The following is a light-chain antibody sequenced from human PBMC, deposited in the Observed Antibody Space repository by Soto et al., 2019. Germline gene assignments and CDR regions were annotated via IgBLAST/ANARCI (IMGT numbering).Light chain of an antibody. Sequence: EIVLTQSPATLSLSPGERANISCRASQSVTTYLAWYQQKPGQAPRLLIYDASDRATGIPARFSGSGSGTEFTLTISSLEPEDFAVYYCQQRSTWPPSITVGQGTRLEIK. CDR1: QSVTTY. V-gene: IGKV3-11*01. CDR3: QQRSTWPPSIT. J-gene: IGKJ5*01. CDR2: DAS.